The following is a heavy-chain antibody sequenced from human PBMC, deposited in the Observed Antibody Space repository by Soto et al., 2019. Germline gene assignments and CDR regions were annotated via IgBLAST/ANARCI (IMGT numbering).Heavy chain of an antibody. D-gene: IGHD4-17*01. CDR1: GYSLTRYL. V-gene: IGHV5-10-1*01. Sequence: GGSLKNSCKGFGYSLTRYLISWGRQMPGKGLEWMGRIDPSDSYTNYSPSFQGHVTISADKSISTAYMELSSLRSEDTAVYYCARTLYGDNVDYWGQGTLVTVSS. CDR2: IDPSDSYT. CDR3: ARTLYGDNVDY. J-gene: IGHJ4*02.